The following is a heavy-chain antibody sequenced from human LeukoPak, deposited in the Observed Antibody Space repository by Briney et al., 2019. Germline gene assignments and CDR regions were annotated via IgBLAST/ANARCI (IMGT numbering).Heavy chain of an antibody. CDR3: ARAPYGSREYYFDY. Sequence: SETLSLTCAVYGGSFSGYYWSWIRQPPGKGLEWIGEINHSGSTNYNPSLKSRVTMSVDTSKNQFSLKLSSVTAADTAVYYCARAPYGSREYYFDYWGQGTLVTVSS. CDR1: GGSFSGYY. V-gene: IGHV4-34*01. CDR2: INHSGST. J-gene: IGHJ4*02. D-gene: IGHD3-10*01.